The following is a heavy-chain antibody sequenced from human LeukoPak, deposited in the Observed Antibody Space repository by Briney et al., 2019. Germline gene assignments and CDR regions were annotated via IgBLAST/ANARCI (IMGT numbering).Heavy chain of an antibody. CDR2: IYYSGST. Sequence: SETLSLTCAVYGGSFSGYYWSWIRQPPGKGLEWIGYIYYSGSTNYNPSLKSRVTISVDTSKNQFSLKLSSVTVADTAVYYCARVRFLEWLLFDYWGQGTLVTVSS. CDR3: ARVRFLEWLLFDY. J-gene: IGHJ4*02. V-gene: IGHV4-59*01. D-gene: IGHD3-3*01. CDR1: GGSFSGYY.